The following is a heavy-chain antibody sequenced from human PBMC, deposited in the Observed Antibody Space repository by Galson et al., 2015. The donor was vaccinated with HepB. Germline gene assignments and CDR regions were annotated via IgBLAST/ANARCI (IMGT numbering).Heavy chain of an antibody. CDR2: IDSDGSST. D-gene: IGHD6-19*01. J-gene: IGHJ4*02. V-gene: IGHV3-74*01. CDR1: GFTFNNYW. CDR3: ARSRVERTVAGTFDY. Sequence: SLRLSCAASGFTFNNYWMHWVRQVPGKGLVWVARIDSDGSSTAYADSVKGRFTISRDNVKNTLHLEMNSLRVDDTAIYYCARSRVERTVAGTFDYWGQGTLVTVSS.